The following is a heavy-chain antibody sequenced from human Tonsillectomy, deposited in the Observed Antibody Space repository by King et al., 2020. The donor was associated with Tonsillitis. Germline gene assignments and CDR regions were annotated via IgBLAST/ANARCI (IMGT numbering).Heavy chain of an antibody. CDR3: AREGDFGDYLYYYYMDV. V-gene: IGHV3-33*08. CDR2: IWYDGSNK. Sequence: VQLVESGGGVVQPGRSLRLSCAASGFTFSSYGMHWVRQAPGKGLEWVAVIWYDGSNKYYADSLKGRLPISRDNSKNTLYLQMNSLRAEDTAVYYCAREGDFGDYLYYYYMDVWGKGTTVTVSS. CDR1: GFTFSSYG. D-gene: IGHD4-17*01. J-gene: IGHJ6*03.